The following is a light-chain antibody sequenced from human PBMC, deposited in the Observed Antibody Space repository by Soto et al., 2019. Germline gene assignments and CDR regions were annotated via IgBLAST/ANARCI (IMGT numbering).Light chain of an antibody. CDR2: NTN. CDR1: SSDVGGYNY. Sequence: QSALTQPASVSGSPGQSITISCTGSSSDVGGYNYVSWYQQHPGKAPKLLIYNTNQRPSGVPDRFSGSKSGTSAPLAISGLQSEDEADYYCAAWDDSLNGPVFGGGTKLTVL. V-gene: IGLV2-14*01. CDR3: AAWDDSLNGPV. J-gene: IGLJ2*01.